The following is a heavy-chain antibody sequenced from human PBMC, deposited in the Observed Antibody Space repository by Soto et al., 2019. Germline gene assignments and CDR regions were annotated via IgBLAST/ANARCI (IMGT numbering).Heavy chain of an antibody. Sequence: PSETLSLTCVVSGYSINNGYYCGCMRQPPGKGLEWIGSIYHSGSTYYNPSLKGRVTISVDTSKNQFSLKLNFVTAADTAVYYCARAVSIVVVPASGWFDPWGQGTLVTVSS. CDR3: ARAVSIVVVPASGWFDP. CDR1: GYSINNGYY. D-gene: IGHD2-2*01. J-gene: IGHJ5*02. CDR2: IYHSGST. V-gene: IGHV4-38-2*01.